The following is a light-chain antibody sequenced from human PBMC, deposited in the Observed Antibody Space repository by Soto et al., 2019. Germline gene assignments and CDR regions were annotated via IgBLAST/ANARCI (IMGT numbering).Light chain of an antibody. CDR2: SNN. J-gene: IGLJ2*01. CDR1: SSNIGSNT. V-gene: IGLV1-44*01. Sequence: QSALTQPPSASGTPGQRVTISCSGSSSNIGSNTVSWYQQLPGTAPKLLIYSNNQRPSGVPDRFSGSKSGTSASLAISGLQSEDEADYYCAAWDDSLNGVVLGGVTQLTVL. CDR3: AAWDDSLNGVV.